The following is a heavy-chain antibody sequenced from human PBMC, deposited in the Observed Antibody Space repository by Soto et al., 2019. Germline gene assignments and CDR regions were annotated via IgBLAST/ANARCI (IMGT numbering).Heavy chain of an antibody. CDR1: GYTFTSYG. V-gene: IGHV1-18*01. Sequence: QVQLVQSGAEVKKPGASVKVSCKASGYTFTSYGISWVRQAPGQGLEWMGWISAYNGNTNYVQKLQGRVTMTTDTSTSTAYMELRSLRSDDTAVYYCARDGYKFSEGMGWYFDLWGRGTLVTVSS. D-gene: IGHD5-12*01. CDR3: ARDGYKFSEGMGWYFDL. CDR2: ISAYNGNT. J-gene: IGHJ2*01.